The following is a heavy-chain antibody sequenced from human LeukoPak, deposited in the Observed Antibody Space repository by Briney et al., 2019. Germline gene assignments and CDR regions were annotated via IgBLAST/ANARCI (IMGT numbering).Heavy chain of an antibody. CDR3: ARQMRYFDWEGAFDI. Sequence: SQTLSLTCTVSGGSISSYYWSWIRQPPGKGLEWIGYIYYSGSTNYNPSLKSRVTISVDTSKNQFSLKLSSVTAADTAVYYCARQMRYFDWEGAFDIWGQGTMVTVSS. J-gene: IGHJ3*02. CDR2: IYYSGST. D-gene: IGHD3-9*01. CDR1: GGSISSYY. V-gene: IGHV4-59*01.